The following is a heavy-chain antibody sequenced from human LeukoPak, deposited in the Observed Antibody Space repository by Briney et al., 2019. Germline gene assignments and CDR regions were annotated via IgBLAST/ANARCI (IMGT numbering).Heavy chain of an antibody. Sequence: GGSLRLSCAASGFTFSNYEMNWVRQAPGKGLEWVSSISMSGGNIHYADSVKGRFIISRDNAKDSLYLQMNSLRAEDTAVYYCARDGTGYYYFGLDVWGKGTTVTVSS. D-gene: IGHD1-7*01. CDR1: GFTFSNYE. V-gene: IGHV3-48*03. CDR3: ARDGTGYYYFGLDV. CDR2: ISMSGGNI. J-gene: IGHJ6*04.